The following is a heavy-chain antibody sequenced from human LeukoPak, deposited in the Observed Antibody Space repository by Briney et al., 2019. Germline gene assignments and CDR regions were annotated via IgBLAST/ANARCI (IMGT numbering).Heavy chain of an antibody. CDR3: ARQRLRLRLDAFDY. CDR2: INHSGST. V-gene: IGHV4-34*01. Sequence: SETLSLTCTVSGGSISNYYWSWIRQPPGKGLEWIGEINHSGSTNYNPSLKSRVTISVDTSKNQFSLKLSSVTAADTAVYYCARQRLRLRLDAFDYWGQGTLVTVSS. CDR1: GGSISNYY. J-gene: IGHJ4*02. D-gene: IGHD5-12*01.